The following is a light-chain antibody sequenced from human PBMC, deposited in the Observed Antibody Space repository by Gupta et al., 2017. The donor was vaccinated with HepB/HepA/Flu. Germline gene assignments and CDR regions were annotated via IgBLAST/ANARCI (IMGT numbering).Light chain of an antibody. CDR3: SSDAGSNNFGV. CDR1: SSDVGNYNT. Sequence: QSALTQPPSASGSPGQSVTISCTGTSSDVGNYNTVSWYQQHPGKAPKLMIYEVNKRPSGVPDRFSGSKSGTTASLTVTGLQAEDEADYYCSSDAGSNNFGVFGGGTKLTVL. CDR2: EVN. J-gene: IGLJ3*02. V-gene: IGLV2-8*01.